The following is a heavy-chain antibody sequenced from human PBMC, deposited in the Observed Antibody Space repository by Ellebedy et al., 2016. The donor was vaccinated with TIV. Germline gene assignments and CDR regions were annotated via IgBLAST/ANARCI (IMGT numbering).Heavy chain of an antibody. CDR1: GFTFDDYA. J-gene: IGHJ4*02. CDR2: ISWNSGNI. Sequence: SLKISCAASGFTFDDYAMHWVRQAPGKGLEWVSGISWNSGNIGYADSVKGRFTISRDNSKNTLYLQMNSPRAEDTAVYYCATDAGTGTTPPHYFDYWGQGTLATVSS. V-gene: IGHV3-9*01. D-gene: IGHD1-1*01. CDR3: ATDAGTGTTPPHYFDY.